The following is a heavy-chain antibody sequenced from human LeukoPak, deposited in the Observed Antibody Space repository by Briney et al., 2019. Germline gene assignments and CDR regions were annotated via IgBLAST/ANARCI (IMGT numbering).Heavy chain of an antibody. J-gene: IGHJ3*02. CDR2: ILHSGST. V-gene: IGHV4-38-2*02. Sequence: SETLSLPCTVSGYSISGGYYRGWIRQPPGKGLEWIGSILHSGSTYYNPSLKSRVTISADTSKNQFSLKLSSVTAADTAVYYCARLYRGSFHAFGIWGQGTMVTVSS. D-gene: IGHD1-26*01. CDR3: ARLYRGSFHAFGI. CDR1: GYSISGGYY.